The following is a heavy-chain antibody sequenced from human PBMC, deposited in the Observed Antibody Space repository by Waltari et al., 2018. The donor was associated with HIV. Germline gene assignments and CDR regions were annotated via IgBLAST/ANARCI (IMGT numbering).Heavy chain of an antibody. D-gene: IGHD3-16*02. CDR3: ATRPPYRMADVRDWFDP. J-gene: IGHJ5*02. Sequence: VQLHESGPGLAKPSGTLSLTCAVSGGSISGTNWWTWVRQPPGKGPEWIGEINHDGSIKNNPSRQSRVTISIAKSKNQFSLNLSSATAADTAIYYCATRPPYRMADVRDWFDPWGQGTLVIVSS. V-gene: IGHV4-4*02. CDR2: INHDGSI. CDR1: GGSISGTNW.